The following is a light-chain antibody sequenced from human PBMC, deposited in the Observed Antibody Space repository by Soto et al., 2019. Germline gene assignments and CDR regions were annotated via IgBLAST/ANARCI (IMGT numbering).Light chain of an antibody. CDR1: SSDVGGYNY. Sequence: QSALTQPASVSGSPGQSITISCTGTSSDVGGYNYVSWYQQHPGKAPKLMIYEVSTRPSGVSNRFAGSKSGTTASLTISGLQAEDGADYNCSSNPGSGPLCVFAAGPKLTVL. CDR2: EVS. V-gene: IGLV2-14*01. CDR3: SSNPGSGPLCV. J-gene: IGLJ1*01.